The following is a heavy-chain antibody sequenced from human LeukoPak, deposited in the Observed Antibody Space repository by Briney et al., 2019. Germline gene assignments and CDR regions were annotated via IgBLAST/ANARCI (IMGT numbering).Heavy chain of an antibody. D-gene: IGHD2-2*01. V-gene: IGHV3-23*01. CDR3: AKDGRSSTDRPFDY. J-gene: IGHJ4*02. Sequence: GGSLRLSCAASGFTFSSYAMSWVRQAPGKGLEWVSAITNSGGNTYYADSVKGRFTISRDNSKNTLYLQMNSLRAEDTAVYYCAKDGRSSTDRPFDYWGQGTLVTVSS. CDR1: GFTFSSYA. CDR2: ITNSGGNT.